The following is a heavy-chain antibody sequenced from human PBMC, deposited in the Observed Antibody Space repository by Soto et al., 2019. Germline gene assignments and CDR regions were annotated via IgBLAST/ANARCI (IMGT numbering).Heavy chain of an antibody. CDR3: ARVDNPGYFDY. J-gene: IGHJ4*02. CDR2: IYSGGST. Sequence: EVQLVESGGGLIQPGGSLRLSCAASGFTVRSNYMSWVRQAPGKGLEWVSVIYSGGSTYYADSVKGRFTISRDNSKNTLYLQMYSLRAEYTAVYYCARVDNPGYFDYWGQGTLVTVSS. D-gene: IGHD1-20*01. CDR1: GFTVRSNY. V-gene: IGHV3-53*01.